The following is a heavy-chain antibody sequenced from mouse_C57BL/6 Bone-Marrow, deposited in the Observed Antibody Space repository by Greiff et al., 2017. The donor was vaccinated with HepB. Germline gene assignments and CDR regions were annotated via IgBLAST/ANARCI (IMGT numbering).Heavy chain of an antibody. Sequence: VQLQQPGAELVKPGASVKLSCKASGYTFTSYWMHWVKQRPGQGLEWIGMIHPNSGSTNYNEKLKSKATLTVDKSSSTAYMQLSSLTSEDSAVYYCARLLGRRDYAMDYWGQGTSVTVSS. D-gene: IGHD4-1*01. V-gene: IGHV1-64*01. CDR2: IHPNSGST. CDR3: ARLLGRRDYAMDY. CDR1: GYTFTSYW. J-gene: IGHJ4*01.